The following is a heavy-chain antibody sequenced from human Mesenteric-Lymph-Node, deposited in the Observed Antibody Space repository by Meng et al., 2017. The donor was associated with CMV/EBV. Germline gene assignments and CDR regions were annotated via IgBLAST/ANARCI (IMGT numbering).Heavy chain of an antibody. CDR1: GFTFSNYG. CDR2: IWYDGTNK. Sequence: GESLKISCAASGFTFSNYGMHWVRQAPGKGLEWVAVIWYDGTNKYYADSVKGRFAISRDNSKNTLYLQMNSLRAEDTAVYYCAKDRSDYYETFDYWGQGTLVTVSS. CDR3: AKDRSDYYETFDY. V-gene: IGHV3-33*06. D-gene: IGHD3-22*01. J-gene: IGHJ4*02.